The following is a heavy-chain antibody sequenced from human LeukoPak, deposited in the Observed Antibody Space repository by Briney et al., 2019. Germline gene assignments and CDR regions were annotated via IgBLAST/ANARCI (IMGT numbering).Heavy chain of an antibody. D-gene: IGHD6-13*01. CDR2: IKQDGSEK. CDR3: TRIAAAGFDC. Sequence: GGSLRLSCAASGFTFSSYWMSWVRQAPGEGLEWVANIKQDGSEKYYVDSVKGRFTITRDNAKNSLYLQMNSLRAEDTAVYYWTRIAAAGFDCWGQGTLVTVSS. CDR1: GFTFSSYW. J-gene: IGHJ4*02. V-gene: IGHV3-7*01.